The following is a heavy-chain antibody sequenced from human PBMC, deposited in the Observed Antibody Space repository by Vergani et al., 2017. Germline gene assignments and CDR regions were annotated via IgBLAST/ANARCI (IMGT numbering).Heavy chain of an antibody. Sequence: QVQLQESGPGLVKPPGTLSLTCAVSGDSISSNNCWTWVRQPPGKGLEWIWEICHTADTKYSPSLKSRVTVSVDESRNLFSLRLNSVTAADTAVYYCATIGYRRWGYYFDYWGQGILVTVSS. CDR3: ATIGYRRWGYYFDY. V-gene: IGHV4-4*03. CDR1: GDSISSNNC. J-gene: IGHJ4*02. CDR2: ICHTADT. D-gene: IGHD2-2*02.